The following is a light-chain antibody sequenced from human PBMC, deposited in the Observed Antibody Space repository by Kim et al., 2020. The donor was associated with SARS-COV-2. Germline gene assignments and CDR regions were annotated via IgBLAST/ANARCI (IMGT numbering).Light chain of an antibody. CDR2: GAS. J-gene: IGKJ4*01. V-gene: IGKV3-20*01. CDR3: QQGLT. Sequence: EIVLTQSPCTLSLSPGDRATLSCRASQSVSSSYLAWYQQKPGQAPRLLIYGASSRATGIPDRFSGSGSGTDFTLTISRLEPEDFAVYYCQQGLTFGGGTKVDIK. CDR1: QSVSSSY.